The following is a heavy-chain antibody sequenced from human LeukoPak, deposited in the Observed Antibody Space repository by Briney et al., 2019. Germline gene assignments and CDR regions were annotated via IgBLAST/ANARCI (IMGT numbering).Heavy chain of an antibody. D-gene: IGHD4-17*01. V-gene: IGHV3-53*01. CDR2: IYSGGST. CDR1: GFTVSSNY. CDR3: ARVGGTVTIYYFDY. Sequence: GGSLRLSCAAAGFTVSSNYMSWVRQAPGKGLEWVSVIYSGGSTYYSDSVKGRFTISRDNSKNTLYLQMNSLRAEDTAVYYCARVGGTVTIYYFDYWGPGTLVTVSS. J-gene: IGHJ4*02.